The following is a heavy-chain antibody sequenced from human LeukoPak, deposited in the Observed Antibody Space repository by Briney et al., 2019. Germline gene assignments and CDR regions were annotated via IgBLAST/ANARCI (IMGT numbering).Heavy chain of an antibody. Sequence: WMGIIYPGDSDTRYSPSFQGQVTISADKSISTAYLQWSSLKASDTAMYYCARKRRGVGEFDYWGQGTLVTVSS. D-gene: IGHD1-26*01. CDR2: IYPGDSDT. CDR3: ARKRRGVGEFDY. J-gene: IGHJ4*02. V-gene: IGHV5-51*01.